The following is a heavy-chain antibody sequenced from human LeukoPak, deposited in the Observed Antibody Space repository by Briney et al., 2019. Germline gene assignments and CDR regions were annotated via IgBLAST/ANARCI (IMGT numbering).Heavy chain of an antibody. CDR1: GFTFSSYA. V-gene: IGHV3-23*01. CDR2: LSGSGGST. D-gene: IGHD6-19*01. Sequence: GGSLRLSCAASGFTFSSYAMTWVRQAPGKGPEWVSGLSGSGGSTYYADSVKGRFTISRDNSKNTLYLQMNSLRAGDTAVYYCAKGTMSSGLDYWGQGTLVTVSS. CDR3: AKGTMSSGLDY. J-gene: IGHJ4*02.